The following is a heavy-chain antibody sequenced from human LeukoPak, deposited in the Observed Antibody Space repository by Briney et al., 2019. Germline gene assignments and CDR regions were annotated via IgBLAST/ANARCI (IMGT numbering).Heavy chain of an antibody. CDR3: ARRSDSSSWSN. V-gene: IGHV5-51*01. CDR1: GYSFTSYW. CDR2: IYPGDSDT. J-gene: IGHJ4*02. D-gene: IGHD6-13*01. Sequence: GESLRISCKGSGYSFTSYWIGWVRQMPGKGLEWMGIIYPGDSDTRYSPSFQGQVTISADKSISTAYLQWSSLKASDTATYYCARRSDSSSWSNWGQGTLVTVSS.